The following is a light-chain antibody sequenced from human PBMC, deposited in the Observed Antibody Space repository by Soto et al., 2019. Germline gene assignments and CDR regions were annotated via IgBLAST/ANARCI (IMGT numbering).Light chain of an antibody. CDR1: QSVFNY. CDR2: DAS. Sequence: EVVLTQSPATLSLSPGERATLSCRASQSVFNYLAWYQQKPGQAPRLLIYDASDRATDIPARFTGSGSGTDFTLTISSLEPEDFAVYYCQHRSNWPGTFGQGTKVEIK. J-gene: IGKJ1*01. CDR3: QHRSNWPGT. V-gene: IGKV3-11*01.